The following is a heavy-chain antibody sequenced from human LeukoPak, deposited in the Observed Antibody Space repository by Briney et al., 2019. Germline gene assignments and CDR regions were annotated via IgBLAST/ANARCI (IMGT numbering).Heavy chain of an antibody. D-gene: IGHD3-22*01. J-gene: IGHJ4*02. V-gene: IGHV7-4-1*02. CDR1: GYSFTSHA. CDR2: INTNTGNP. CDR3: ARAVSGSGYYVFDY. Sequence: ASVKVSCKASGYSFTSHALNWVRQAPGQGLEWMGWINTNTGNPTYAQGFTGRFVFSLDTSVSTAYLQISSLKAEDTAVYYCARAVSGSGYYVFDYWGQGTLVTVSS.